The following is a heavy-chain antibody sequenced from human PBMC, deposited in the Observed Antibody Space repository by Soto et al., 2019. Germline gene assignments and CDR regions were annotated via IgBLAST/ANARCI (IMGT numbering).Heavy chain of an antibody. J-gene: IGHJ6*02. V-gene: IGHV1-2*02. CDR1: GYTFTGYY. CDR3: SREMVRGIRYYYGMDV. Sequence: ASVKVSCKASGYTFTGYYMHWVRQAPGQGLEWMGWINPNSGGTNYAQKFQGRVTMTRDTSISTAYMELSGLRSDDTAVYYCSREMVRGIRYYYGMDVWGQGTTVTVSS. D-gene: IGHD3-10*01. CDR2: INPNSGGT.